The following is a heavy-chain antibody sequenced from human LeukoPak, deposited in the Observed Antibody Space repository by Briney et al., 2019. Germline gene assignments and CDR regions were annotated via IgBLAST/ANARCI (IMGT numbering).Heavy chain of an antibody. J-gene: IGHJ5*02. CDR1: GFTFSSYS. D-gene: IGHD6-6*01. V-gene: IGHV3-21*01. Sequence: GGSLRLSCAASGFTFSSYSMNWVRQAPGKGLEWGSSISSSSSYIYYADSVKGRFTISRDNAKNSLYLQMNSLRAEDTAVYYCARDYSSSSGNWFDPWGQGTLVTVSS. CDR3: ARDYSSSSGNWFDP. CDR2: ISSSSSYI.